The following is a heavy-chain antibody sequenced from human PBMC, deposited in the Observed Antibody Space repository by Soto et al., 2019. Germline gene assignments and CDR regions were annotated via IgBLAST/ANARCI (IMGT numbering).Heavy chain of an antibody. V-gene: IGHV1-18*01. Sequence: QLQLVQSGAEAKKPGASVKVSCKASGYTFPTSTISWVRQAPGQGLEWMGCIKAYSGNTNYAKNLQGRVTMTTDTSTSTAYMELRSLTTDDTAIYYCAIADYGDDDYWGQGTMVTVSS. J-gene: IGHJ4*02. CDR1: GYTFPTST. CDR2: IKAYSGNT. D-gene: IGHD4-17*01. CDR3: AIADYGDDDY.